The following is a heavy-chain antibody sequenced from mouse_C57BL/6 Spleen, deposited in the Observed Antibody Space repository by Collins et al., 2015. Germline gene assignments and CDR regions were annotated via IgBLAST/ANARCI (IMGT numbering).Heavy chain of an antibody. V-gene: IGHV3-6*02. D-gene: IGHD2-4*01. CDR1: GYSITSGYY. CDR3: ARGMITTAMDY. J-gene: IGHJ4*01. CDR2: ISRDGGN. Sequence: DVQLQESGPGLVKSSQSLSLTCSVTGYSITSGYYWNWIRQFSGNKLEWMGYISRDGGNNYNPSLKNRISITRDTSKNQFFLNLNSVTTEDTATYYCARGMITTAMDYWGQGTSVTVSS.